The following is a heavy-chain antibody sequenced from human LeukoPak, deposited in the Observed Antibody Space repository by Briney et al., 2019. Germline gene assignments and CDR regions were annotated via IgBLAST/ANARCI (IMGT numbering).Heavy chain of an antibody. Sequence: SETLSLTCTVSGGSIDTTSYYWSWIRQPVGQGLEWIGRIYPSGSTNYNPSLKSRLTLSVDKSKHQFSLNLTSVTAADTAIYYCASGAAAPLYYFDYWGQGSLVTVSS. D-gene: IGHD6-13*01. CDR3: ASGAAAPLYYFDY. CDR1: GGSIDTTSYY. J-gene: IGHJ4*02. CDR2: IYPSGST. V-gene: IGHV4-61*02.